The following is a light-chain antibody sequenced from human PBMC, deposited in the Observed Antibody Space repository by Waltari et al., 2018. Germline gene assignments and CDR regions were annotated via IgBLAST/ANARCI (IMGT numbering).Light chain of an antibody. CDR1: RGVSRA. CDR2: GAS. CDR3: QHYLRLPVT. Sequence: SCRASRGVSRALAWYQQKPGQAPRLLIYGASTRATGIPDRFSGSGSGTDFSLTISRLEPDDFAVYYCQHYLRLPVTFGQGTTVEI. V-gene: IGKV3-20*01. J-gene: IGKJ1*01.